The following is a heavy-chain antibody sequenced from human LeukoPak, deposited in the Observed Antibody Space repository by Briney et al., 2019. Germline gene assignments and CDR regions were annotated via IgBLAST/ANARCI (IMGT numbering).Heavy chain of an antibody. CDR2: INHSGST. V-gene: IGHV4-34*01. CDR3: ARAKDYFDLFDH. CDR1: GGSFSGYY. J-gene: IGHJ4*02. Sequence: PSETLSLTCAVYGGSFSGYYWSWIRQPPGKGLEWIGEINHSGSTNYNPSLKSRVTISVDTSKNQFSLKLSSVTAADTAVYYCARAKDYFDLFDHWGQGTLVTVSS. D-gene: IGHD2/OR15-2a*01.